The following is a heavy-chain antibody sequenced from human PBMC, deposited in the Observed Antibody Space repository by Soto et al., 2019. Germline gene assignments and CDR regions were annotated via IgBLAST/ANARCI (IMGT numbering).Heavy chain of an antibody. Sequence: QVQLVQSGAEVKKPGSSVKVSCKASGGTFSSYAISWVRQAPGQGLEWMGGIIPIFGTANYAQKFQGRVTITADXXTXTXXMELSSLRSEDTAVYYCAREDTAMVMNYYYYGMDVWGQGTTVTVSS. J-gene: IGHJ6*02. D-gene: IGHD5-18*01. CDR2: IIPIFGTA. CDR3: AREDTAMVMNYYYYGMDV. V-gene: IGHV1-69*12. CDR1: GGTFSSYA.